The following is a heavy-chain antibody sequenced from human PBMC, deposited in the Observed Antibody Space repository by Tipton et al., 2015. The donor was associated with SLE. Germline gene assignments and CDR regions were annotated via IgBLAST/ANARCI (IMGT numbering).Heavy chain of an antibody. CDR2: FYSSGT. CDR3: AREVEGYSSGWYYWYHYMDV. V-gene: IGHV4-61*09. Sequence: TLSLTCTVSGGSISGGTYYWSWIRQPAGKGLEWIGHFYSSGTNYNPSLMSRVTISADMSKNHFSLKLRSVTAADTAVYYRAREVEGYSSGWYYWYHYMDVWGKGTTVTVSS. D-gene: IGHD6-19*01. CDR1: GGSISGGTYY. J-gene: IGHJ6*03.